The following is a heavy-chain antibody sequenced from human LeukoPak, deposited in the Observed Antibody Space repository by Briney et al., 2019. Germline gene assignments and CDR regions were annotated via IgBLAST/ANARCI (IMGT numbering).Heavy chain of an antibody. D-gene: IGHD3-10*01. Sequence: SETLSLTCTVSGGSSSSSSYYWGWIRQPPGKGLEWIGSIYYSGSTHYNPSLKSRVTISVDTSKNQFSLKLSSVTAADTAVYYCASPGVPPHYYYYYGMDVWGQGTTVTVSS. CDR2: IYYSGST. J-gene: IGHJ6*02. CDR3: ASPGVPPHYYYYYGMDV. CDR1: GGSSSSSSYY. V-gene: IGHV4-39*01.